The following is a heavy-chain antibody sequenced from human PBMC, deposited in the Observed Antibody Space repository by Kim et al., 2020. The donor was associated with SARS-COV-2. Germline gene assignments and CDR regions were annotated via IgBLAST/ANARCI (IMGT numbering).Heavy chain of an antibody. CDR2: GT. J-gene: IGHJ4*02. V-gene: IGHV1-2*02. D-gene: IGHD3-3*01. Sequence: GTDYAQKFQGRVTMTRDTSITTVYMELNGLRSDDTAVYYCAREIQLDLYYWGQETLVTVSS. CDR3: AREIQLDLYY.